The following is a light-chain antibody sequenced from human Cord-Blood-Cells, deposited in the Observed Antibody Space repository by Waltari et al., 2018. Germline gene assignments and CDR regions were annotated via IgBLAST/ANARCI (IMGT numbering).Light chain of an antibody. Sequence: QSALTQPASVCAPLGQSITLARTGTCRDAGGYNHVSWYQQHPGKAPKLMIYDVSNRPSGVSNRFSGSKSGNTASLTISGLQAEDEADYYCSSYTSSSTLVFGGGTKLTVL. V-gene: IGLV2-14*01. CDR1: CRDAGGYNH. J-gene: IGLJ2*01. CDR2: DVS. CDR3: SSYTSSSTLV.